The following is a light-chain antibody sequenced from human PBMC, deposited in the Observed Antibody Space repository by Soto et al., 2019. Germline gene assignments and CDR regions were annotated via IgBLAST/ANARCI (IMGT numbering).Light chain of an antibody. CDR3: QQYGSSPRT. CDR1: QRVSSNF. J-gene: IGKJ1*01. V-gene: IGKV3-20*01. Sequence: IVLPLSPGTLSLSPGETATLSCRASQRVSSNFLAWYQQKPGQAPRLLISAASNRATGIPDRFSGSGSGRDFTLTISRLEPEDFAVYYCQQYGSSPRTFGQGTKVDIK. CDR2: AAS.